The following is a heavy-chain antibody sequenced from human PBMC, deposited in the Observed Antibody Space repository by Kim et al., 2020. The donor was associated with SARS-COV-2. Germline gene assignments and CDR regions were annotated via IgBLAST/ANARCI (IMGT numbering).Heavy chain of an antibody. J-gene: IGHJ4*02. Sequence: GGSLRLSCAASGFTFSTYAMSWVRQAPGKGLEWVSAINAGGDSTYYADSVRGRFTTSRDNSKNTVYLQMNSLRAEDTAVFYCAQGDGLDYWGQGTLVTVSS. V-gene: IGHV3-23*01. CDR2: INAGGDST. CDR3: AQGDGLDY. CDR1: GFTFSTYA.